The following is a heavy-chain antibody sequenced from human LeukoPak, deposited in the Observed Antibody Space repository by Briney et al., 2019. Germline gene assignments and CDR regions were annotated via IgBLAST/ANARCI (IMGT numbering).Heavy chain of an antibody. D-gene: IGHD3-10*01. CDR2: IYYSGST. CDR1: GGSISSYY. Sequence: SETLSLTCTVSGGSISSYYWSWIRQPPGKGLEWIGYIYYSGSTNYNPSLKSRVTISVDTSKNQFSLKLSSVTAADTAVYYCARATPRGHGSGSYSVDYWGQGTLVTVSP. CDR3: ARATPRGHGSGSYSVDY. J-gene: IGHJ4*02. V-gene: IGHV4-59*01.